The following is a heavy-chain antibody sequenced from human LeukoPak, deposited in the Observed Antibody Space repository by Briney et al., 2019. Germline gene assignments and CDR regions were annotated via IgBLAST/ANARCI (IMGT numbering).Heavy chain of an antibody. J-gene: IGHJ4*02. CDR1: GFTFTTYW. CDR2: INSDGSST. V-gene: IGHV3-74*01. Sequence: GGSLRLSCAASGFTFTTYWMHWVRQAPGQGLVWVSRINSDGSSTSYADSVKGRFSISRDNARNTLYLQMNSLRAEDTAVYFRARLRCDVGDCYSAGQNFWGQGTLVTVSS. CDR3: ARLRCDVGDCYSAGQNF. D-gene: IGHD2-21*02.